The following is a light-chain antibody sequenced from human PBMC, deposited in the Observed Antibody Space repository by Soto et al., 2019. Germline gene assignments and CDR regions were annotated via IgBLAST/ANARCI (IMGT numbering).Light chain of an antibody. Sequence: EIVMTQSPATLSVSPGERATLSCRASQSVSSNLAWYQQKPGQAPRLLIYGVSTRATGIPARLSGSGSGTEFTLNNSSLQSEDFAVYYYQQYNDWSLTFGGGTKVDIK. CDR1: QSVSSN. CDR2: GVS. V-gene: IGKV3-15*01. J-gene: IGKJ4*01. CDR3: QQYNDWSLT.